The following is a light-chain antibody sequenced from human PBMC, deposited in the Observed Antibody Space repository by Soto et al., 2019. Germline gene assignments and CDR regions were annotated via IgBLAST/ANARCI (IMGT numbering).Light chain of an antibody. CDR2: WAS. CDR3: QQYFTTPLT. CDR1: QSVLFNSYNKNY. V-gene: IGKV4-1*01. Sequence: DIVLTQSPESLGVSLGERATINCKSSQSVLFNSYNKNYLAWYQQKPGQPPKLLIYWASTRESGVPDRFSGSGSGTDFTLTISSLQVEDVAVYYCQQYFTTPLTFGPGTKVDI. J-gene: IGKJ3*01.